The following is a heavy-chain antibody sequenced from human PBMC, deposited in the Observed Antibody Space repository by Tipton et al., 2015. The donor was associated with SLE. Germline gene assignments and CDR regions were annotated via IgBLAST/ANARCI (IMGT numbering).Heavy chain of an antibody. CDR2: IIPIFGTA. CDR3: AMNDYYDSSNFDY. CDR1: GGTFSNYA. D-gene: IGHD3-22*01. V-gene: IGHV1-69*05. Sequence: QLVQSGAEVKKPGSSVKVSCKASGGTFSNYAISWVRQAPGQGLEWMGGIIPIFGTANSAQKFQGRVTISTDESTNTAYMELSSLRSEDTAVYYCAMNDYYDSSNFDYWGQGTLVTVSS. J-gene: IGHJ4*02.